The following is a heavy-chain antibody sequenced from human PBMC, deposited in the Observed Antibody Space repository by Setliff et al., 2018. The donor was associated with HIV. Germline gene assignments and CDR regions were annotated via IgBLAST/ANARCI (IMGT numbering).Heavy chain of an antibody. J-gene: IGHJ4*02. CDR2: INHSGST. V-gene: IGHV4-34*01. D-gene: IGHD3-22*01. Sequence: SETLSLTCAVYGGSFSGYYWSWIRQPPGKGLEWIGEINHSGSTNYNPSLKSRVTISVDTSKSQFSLKLSSVTAADTAVYYCARSPLGGYYYDNSGYHDYWGQGTLVTVS. CDR1: GGSFSGYY. CDR3: ARSPLGGYYYDNSGYHDY.